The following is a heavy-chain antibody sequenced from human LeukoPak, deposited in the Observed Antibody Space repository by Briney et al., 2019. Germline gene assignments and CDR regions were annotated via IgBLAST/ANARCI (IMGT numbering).Heavy chain of an antibody. J-gene: IGHJ4*02. D-gene: IGHD3-22*01. CDR1: GFTFSSYW. CDR3: AREGGYSHAFDY. CDR2: INSDGSST. Sequence: PGGSLRLSCAASGFTFSSYWMYWVRQAPGKGLVWVSRINSDGSSTSHADSVKGRFTISRDNAKNTLYLQMNSLRAEDTAVYYCAREGGYSHAFDYGGQGTLVTVSS. V-gene: IGHV3-74*01.